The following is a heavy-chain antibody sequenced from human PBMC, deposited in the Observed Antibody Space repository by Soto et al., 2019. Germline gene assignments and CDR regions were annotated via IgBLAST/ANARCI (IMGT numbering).Heavy chain of an antibody. CDR2: IGVTST. Sequence: GGYLRLSCAASGFTFSTYAMSWVRQAPGMGLEWVSTIGVTSTFYADSVKGRFTISRDNSNNALYLQMNSLRAGDTAVYYCAKGILVKPPRTRPFDIWGQGTIVTGS. D-gene: IGHD2-21*01. CDR1: GFTFSTYA. J-gene: IGHJ3*02. V-gene: IGHV3-23*01. CDR3: AKGILVKPPRTRPFDI.